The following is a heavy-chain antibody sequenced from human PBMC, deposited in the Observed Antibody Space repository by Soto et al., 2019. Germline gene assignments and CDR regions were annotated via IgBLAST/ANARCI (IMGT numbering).Heavy chain of an antibody. J-gene: IGHJ4*02. CDR2: SKNKADSYTT. Sequence: EVPLVESGGGLVQPGGSLRLSCAASGFTFSDYYMEWVRQAPGKGLEWVGRSKNKADSYTTEYAASVKGRFSISRDASKNSLFLPMLSLKPAYTAVYYCTVWGMGNDFAAAWAPGLLFNVSS. CDR3: TVWGMGNDFAAA. V-gene: IGHV3-72*01. D-gene: IGHD2-8*02. CDR1: GFTFSDYY.